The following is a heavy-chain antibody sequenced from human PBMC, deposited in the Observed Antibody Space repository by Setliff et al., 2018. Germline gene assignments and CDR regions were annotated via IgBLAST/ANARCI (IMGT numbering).Heavy chain of an antibody. D-gene: IGHD2-2*02. V-gene: IGHV4-38-2*01. CDR1: GFSITSGYY. CDR2: LYHSGTT. J-gene: IGHJ5*02. CDR3: ARHLSHCTMTTCYNNWFDP. Sequence: SETLSLTCAVSGFSITSGYYWGWIRQAPGKGLEWIGSLYHSGTTYYNPSLKRRVTISLDTSKNHFSLNLNPVTAADTAVYFCARHLSHCTMTTCYNNWFDPWGQGTLVTVSS.